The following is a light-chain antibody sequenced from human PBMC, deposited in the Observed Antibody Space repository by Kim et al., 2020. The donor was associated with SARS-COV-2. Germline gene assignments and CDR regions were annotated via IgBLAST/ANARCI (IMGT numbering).Light chain of an antibody. CDR2: GRN. Sequence: SSELTQDPVVSVALGQTVRTTCQGDTLRSYYATWYQQKPRQAPVLVIYGRNNRPSGIPDRFSGSASGNTASLTFSGTQAEDEADFYCQSRDSGGRVMFGGGPHLPVL. CDR3: QSRDSGGRVM. V-gene: IGLV3-19*01. J-gene: IGLJ3*02. CDR1: TLRSYY.